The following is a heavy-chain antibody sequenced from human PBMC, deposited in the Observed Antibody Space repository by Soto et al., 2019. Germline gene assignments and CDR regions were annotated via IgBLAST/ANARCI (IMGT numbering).Heavy chain of an antibody. V-gene: IGHV4-34*01. D-gene: IGHD6-6*01. Sequence: QVQLQQWGAGLLKPSETLSLTCAVYGGSFSGYYWSWIRQPPGKGLEWIGEINHSGSTNYNPSLKSRVTISVDTSTNQFSLKLSSVTAADTAVYYCARGLIEYSSSSGFDPWGQGTLVTVSS. CDR1: GGSFSGYY. J-gene: IGHJ5*02. CDR3: ARGLIEYSSSSGFDP. CDR2: INHSGST.